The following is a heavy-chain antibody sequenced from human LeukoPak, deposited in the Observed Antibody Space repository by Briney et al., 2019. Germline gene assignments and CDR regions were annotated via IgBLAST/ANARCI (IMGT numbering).Heavy chain of an antibody. CDR2: MNPNSGNT. Sequence: ASVKVSCKASGYTFTSYDINWVRQATGQGLEWMGWMNPNSGNTGYAQKFQGRVTMTRNTSISTAFMELSSLSSEDTAVYYCARAPSMVWGTKPYYFDYWGQGTLVTVSS. CDR1: GYTFTSYD. CDR3: ARAPSMVWGTKPYYFDY. D-gene: IGHD3-10*01. J-gene: IGHJ4*02. V-gene: IGHV1-8*01.